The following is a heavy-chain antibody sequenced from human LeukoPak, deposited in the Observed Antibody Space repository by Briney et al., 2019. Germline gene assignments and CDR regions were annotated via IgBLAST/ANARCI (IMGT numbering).Heavy chain of an antibody. D-gene: IGHD1-1*01. J-gene: IGHJ4*02. CDR2: IYYDGSNI. V-gene: IGHV3-33*01. CDR1: EFTFTTYG. CDR3: ARDWKTNSFDY. Sequence: HSGGSLRLSCAASEFTFTTYGMHCVRQAPGKGLDWLAFIYYDGSNIYYADYVKGRFTISRDISKNTLYLQMDSLRAEDTAIYYCARDWKTNSFDYWGQGTLVTVSS.